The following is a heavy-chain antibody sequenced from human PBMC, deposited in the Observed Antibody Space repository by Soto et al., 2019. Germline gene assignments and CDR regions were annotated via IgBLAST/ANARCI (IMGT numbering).Heavy chain of an antibody. CDR1: GYTFTGYY. Sequence: ASVKVSCKASGYTFTGYYMHWVRQAPGQGLEWMGWINPNSGGTNYAQKFQGWVTMTRDTSISTAYMELSRLRSDDTAVYYCARAYYDFWSGYADGLGMDVWGQGTTVTVSS. J-gene: IGHJ6*02. CDR2: INPNSGGT. V-gene: IGHV1-2*04. CDR3: ARAYYDFWSGYADGLGMDV. D-gene: IGHD3-3*01.